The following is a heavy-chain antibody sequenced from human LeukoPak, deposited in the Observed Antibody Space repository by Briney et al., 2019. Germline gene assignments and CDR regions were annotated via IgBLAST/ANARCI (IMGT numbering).Heavy chain of an antibody. CDR1: GYTFTTYL. CDR3: ARDPANGRPDAYDI. D-gene: IGHD1-26*01. J-gene: IGHJ3*02. V-gene: IGHV1-46*01. CDR2: LHPVTGGT. Sequence: ASVKVSCKASGYTFTTYLIHWVRQAPGQGLEWMGELHPVTGGTNYAQKFQGRVTMTRDTSTSTVYLELSSLTSEDTAVYFCARDPANGRPDAYDIWGQGTRVTVSS.